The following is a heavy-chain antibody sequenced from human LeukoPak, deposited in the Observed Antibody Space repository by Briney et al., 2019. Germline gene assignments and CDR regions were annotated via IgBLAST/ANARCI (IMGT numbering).Heavy chain of an antibody. Sequence: ASVKVSCKASGYTFTSYGISWVRQAPGQGLEWMGWISAYNGNTNYAQKLQGRVTMTTDTSTSIAYMELRSLRSDDTAVYYCARASIMITFGGVIVGLYYFDYWGQGTLVTVSS. CDR1: GYTFTSYG. CDR2: ISAYNGNT. CDR3: ARASIMITFGGVIVGLYYFDY. J-gene: IGHJ4*02. V-gene: IGHV1-18*01. D-gene: IGHD3-16*02.